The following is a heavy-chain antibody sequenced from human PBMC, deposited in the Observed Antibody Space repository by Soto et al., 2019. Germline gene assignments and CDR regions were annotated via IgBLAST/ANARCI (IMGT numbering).Heavy chain of an antibody. J-gene: IGHJ6*02. CDR2: IYYSGST. CDR3: ARDGKKYCSGGSCYSGHNYYGMDV. CDR1: GGSISSGGYY. D-gene: IGHD2-15*01. V-gene: IGHV4-31*03. Sequence: SETLSLTCTVSGGSISSGGYYWSWIRQHPGKGLEWIGYIYYSGSTYYNPSLKSRVTISVDTSKNQFSLKLSSVTAADTAGYYCARDGKKYCSGGSCYSGHNYYGMDVWGQGTTVTVSS.